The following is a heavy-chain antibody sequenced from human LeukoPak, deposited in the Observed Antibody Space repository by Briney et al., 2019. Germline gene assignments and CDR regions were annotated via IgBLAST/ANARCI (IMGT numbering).Heavy chain of an antibody. V-gene: IGHV3-30*03. CDR1: GFTFSSYG. D-gene: IGHD5-18*01. Sequence: GGSLRLSCAASGFTFSSYGMHWVRQAPGKGPEWVAVISYDGSNKYYADSVKGRFTISRDNAENSLYLQMNSLRVEDTAFYYCARDLAYSRLDYWGQGMLVTVSS. J-gene: IGHJ4*02. CDR3: ARDLAYSRLDY. CDR2: ISYDGSNK.